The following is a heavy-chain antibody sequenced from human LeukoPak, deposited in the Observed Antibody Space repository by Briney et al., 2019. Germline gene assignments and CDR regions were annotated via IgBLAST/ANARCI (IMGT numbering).Heavy chain of an antibody. J-gene: IGHJ5*02. V-gene: IGHV1-69*06. CDR2: IIPIFGTA. D-gene: IGHD3-3*01. CDR1: GGTFSSYA. CDR3: ARSGGSRNGDFWSGYYVRWFDP. Sequence: SVKVSCRASGGTFSSYAISWVRQAPGQGLEWMGGIIPIFGTANYAQKFQGRVTITADKSTSTAYMELSSLRSEDTAVYYCARSGGSRNGDFWSGYYVRWFDPWGQGTLVTVSS.